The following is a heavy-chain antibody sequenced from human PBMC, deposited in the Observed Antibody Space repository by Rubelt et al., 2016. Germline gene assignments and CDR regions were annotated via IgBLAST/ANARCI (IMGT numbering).Heavy chain of an antibody. CDR1: SGSFSGYY. CDR2: ITHSGST. Sequence: QVQLQQWGAGLLKPSETLSLTCAVYSGSFSGYYWTWIRQPPGKGLEWIGEITHSGSTTYNPSLKSRVTISVDTSKDQFHLKVTSVTTAETAVYYCARHRASDPTAVFDYWGQGTLVTVSS. J-gene: IGHJ4*02. V-gene: IGHV4-34*01. D-gene: IGHD2-2*01. CDR3: ARHRASDPTAVFDY.